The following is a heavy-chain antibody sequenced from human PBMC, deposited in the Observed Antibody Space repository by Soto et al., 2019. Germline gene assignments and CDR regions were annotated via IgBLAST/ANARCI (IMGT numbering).Heavy chain of an antibody. V-gene: IGHV4-59*01. D-gene: IGHD6-19*01. Sequence: QVQLQESGPGLVKPSETLSLTCTGSGGSIISYYWNWVRQSPGKGLEWIGYIHHSGSTNYNPSLKTRFTMSITTSKNQFSLRLTSVTSADTAVYYCARVEYTRVWYPFDYWGQGILVTVST. CDR2: IHHSGST. CDR1: GGSIISYY. CDR3: ARVEYTRVWYPFDY. J-gene: IGHJ4*02.